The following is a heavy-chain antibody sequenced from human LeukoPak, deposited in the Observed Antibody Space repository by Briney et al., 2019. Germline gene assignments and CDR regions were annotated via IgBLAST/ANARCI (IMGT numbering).Heavy chain of an antibody. CDR3: AKSVAGIAAAIAYYFDY. Sequence: GGSLRLSCAASGFTFSSYAMNWVRQAPGKGLEWVSAISGSGGSTYYADSVKGRFTISRDNSKNTLYLQMNSLRAEDTAVYYCAKSVAGIAAAIAYYFDYWGQGTLVTVSS. V-gene: IGHV3-23*01. J-gene: IGHJ4*02. CDR2: ISGSGGST. CDR1: GFTFSSYA. D-gene: IGHD6-13*01.